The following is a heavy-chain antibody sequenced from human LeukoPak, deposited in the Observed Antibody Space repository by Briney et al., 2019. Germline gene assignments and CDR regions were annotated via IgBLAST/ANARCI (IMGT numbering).Heavy chain of an antibody. D-gene: IGHD5-18*01. J-gene: IGHJ4*02. CDR3: STSTAMVHFF. CDR2: ISSSGRTI. Sequence: GGSLRLSCTVFGFTFSSSEMNWVRLAPGKGLEWLSYISSSGRTIYYADSVKGRFTMSRDNAKNSLYLQMNSLRAEDTAVYYCSTSTAMVHFFWGQGTLVTVSS. CDR1: GFTFSSSE. V-gene: IGHV3-48*03.